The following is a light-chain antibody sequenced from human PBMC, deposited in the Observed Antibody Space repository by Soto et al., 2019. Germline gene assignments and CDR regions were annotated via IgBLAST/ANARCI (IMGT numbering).Light chain of an antibody. J-gene: IGKJ1*01. V-gene: IGKV1-5*01. CDR1: QSVRSW. CDR2: DAS. Sequence: DIQMTQSPSTLSASVGDRVTITCRASQSVRSWLAWYQQKPGRAPKFLIYDASSLESGVPSRFSGSGSGTEFTLTISSLQPDDFATYYCQQYNSYSEAFGQGTKV. CDR3: QQYNSYSEA.